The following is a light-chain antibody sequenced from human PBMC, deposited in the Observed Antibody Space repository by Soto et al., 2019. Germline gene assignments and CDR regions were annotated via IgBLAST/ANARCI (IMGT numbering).Light chain of an antibody. Sequence: DIQLTQSPSFLSASVGDRVTITCRASQDISNYLVWFQQKPGKVPQRLIYAASTLQSGVPSRFSGSGSGTEFTLTISNLQPEDFATYYCLQHNSFPNTFGQGTRLEIK. CDR1: QDISNY. CDR3: LQHNSFPNT. V-gene: IGKV1-17*03. J-gene: IGKJ5*01. CDR2: AAS.